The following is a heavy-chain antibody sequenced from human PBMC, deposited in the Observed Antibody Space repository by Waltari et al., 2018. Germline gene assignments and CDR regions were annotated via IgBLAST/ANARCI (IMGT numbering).Heavy chain of an antibody. V-gene: IGHV4-39*01. D-gene: IGHD3-10*01. J-gene: IGHJ3*02. CDR2: IYYSGST. Sequence: QLQLQESGPGLVKPSETLSLTCTVSGGSISSSSYYWGWIRQPPGKGLEWIGSIYYSGSTCNNPSLKSRVTISVDTSKNQFSLKLSSVTAADTAVYYCASSMVRGEDAFDIWGQGTMVTVSS. CDR1: GGSISSSSYY. CDR3: ASSMVRGEDAFDI.